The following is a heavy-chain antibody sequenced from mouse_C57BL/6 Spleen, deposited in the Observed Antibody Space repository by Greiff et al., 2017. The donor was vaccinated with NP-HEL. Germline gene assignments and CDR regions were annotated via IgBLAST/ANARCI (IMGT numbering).Heavy chain of an antibody. CDR1: GYTFTDYN. CDR3: AREGDDDEGWYFDV. J-gene: IGHJ1*03. CDR2: INPNNGGT. V-gene: IGHV1-22*01. D-gene: IGHD2-4*01. Sequence: EVQLQQSGPELVKPGASVKMSCKASGYTFTDYNMHWVKQSHGKSLEWIGYINPNNGGTSYNQKFKGKATLTVNKSSSTAYMELRSLPSEDSAVYYCAREGDDDEGWYFDVWGTGTTVTVSS.